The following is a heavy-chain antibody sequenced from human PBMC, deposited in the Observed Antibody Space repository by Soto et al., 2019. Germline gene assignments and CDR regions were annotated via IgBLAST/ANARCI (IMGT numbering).Heavy chain of an antibody. V-gene: IGHV4-59*01. Sequence: PSETLSLTCTVSGGSISPYYWNWIRQPPGKGLEWIGYIFYTGNTNYNPPLKSRVTMSVDTSKNQFSLKLRSVTAADTAVYYCARVSGGYYDRPFDYWGQGSLVTVSS. J-gene: IGHJ4*02. CDR2: IFYTGNT. D-gene: IGHD4-17*01. CDR3: ARVSGGYYDRPFDY. CDR1: GGSISPYY.